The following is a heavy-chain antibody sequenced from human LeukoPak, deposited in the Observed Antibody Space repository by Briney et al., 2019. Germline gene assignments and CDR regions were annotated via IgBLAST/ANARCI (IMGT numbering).Heavy chain of an antibody. CDR3: ARDRAEGKTWVEFDP. CDR1: GFIVNAYG. Sequence: GGSLRLSCAASGFIVNAYGMSWVRQAPGKGLAWVSLIYSDGVTQYADSVKGRFTISRDNSKNTLYLQLNSLRDEDTAVYFCARDRAEGKTWVEFDPWGQGTLVTVSS. V-gene: IGHV3-66*02. J-gene: IGHJ5*02. CDR2: IYSDGVT.